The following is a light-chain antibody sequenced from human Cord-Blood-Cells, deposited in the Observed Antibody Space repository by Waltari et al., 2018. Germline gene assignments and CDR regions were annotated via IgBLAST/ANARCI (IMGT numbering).Light chain of an antibody. CDR1: SSDVGSYNL. CDR3: CSYAGSSNVV. J-gene: IGLJ2*01. Sequence: QSVLTQPASVSGSPGQSITISCTGTSSDVGSYNLVSWYQQHPGKAPKLMIYEGSKRPSGVSNRVSGSKSGNTASLTISGLQAEDEADYYCCSYAGSSNVVFGGGTKLTVL. CDR2: EGS. V-gene: IGLV2-23*01.